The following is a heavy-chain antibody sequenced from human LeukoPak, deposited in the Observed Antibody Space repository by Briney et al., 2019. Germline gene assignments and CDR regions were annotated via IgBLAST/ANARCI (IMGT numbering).Heavy chain of an antibody. CDR1: GFTVSSNY. D-gene: IGHD6-19*01. CDR2: IYSGGST. Sequence: GGSLRLSCAASGFTVSSNYMSWVRQAPGKGLEWVSVIYSGGSTYYADSVKGRFTISRDNSKNTLYLQMNSLRAEDTAVYYCARENQWLVDDAFDIWGQGTTVTVSS. V-gene: IGHV3-53*01. J-gene: IGHJ3*02. CDR3: ARENQWLVDDAFDI.